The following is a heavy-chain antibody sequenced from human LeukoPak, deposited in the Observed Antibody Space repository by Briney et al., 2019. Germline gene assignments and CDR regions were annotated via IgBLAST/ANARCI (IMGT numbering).Heavy chain of an antibody. CDR3: ARSASGSYAFDI. CDR2: IYHSGST. D-gene: IGHD1-26*01. CDR1: GGSISSPNW. J-gene: IGHJ3*02. V-gene: IGHV4-4*02. Sequence: PSGTLSLTCAVSGGSISSPNWWSWVRQPPGKGLEWIGEIYHSGSTNYNLSLKSRVTISADKAKNQFSLKLNSVTAADTAVYYCARSASGSYAFDIWGQGTMVTVSS.